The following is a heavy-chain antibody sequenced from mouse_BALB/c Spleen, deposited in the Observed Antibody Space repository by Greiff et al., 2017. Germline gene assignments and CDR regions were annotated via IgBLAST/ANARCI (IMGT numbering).Heavy chain of an antibody. J-gene: IGHJ3*01. D-gene: IGHD1-1*01. V-gene: IGHV5-9-4*01. CDR3: ARGNYGSSSAWFAY. CDR1: GFTFSSYA. CDR2: ISSGGSYT. Sequence: EVKLMESGGGLVKPGGSLKLSCAASGFTFSSYAMSWVRQSPEKRLEWVAEISSGGSYTYYPDTVTGRFTISRDNAKNTLYLEMSSLRSEDTAMYYCARGNYGSSSAWFAYWGQGTLVTVSA.